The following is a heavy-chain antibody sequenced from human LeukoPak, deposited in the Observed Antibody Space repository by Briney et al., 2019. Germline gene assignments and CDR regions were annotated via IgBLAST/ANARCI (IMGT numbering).Heavy chain of an antibody. V-gene: IGHV3-23*01. CDR2: ISGSGGST. CDR1: GFTFSSYA. J-gene: IGHJ6*02. D-gene: IGHD3-3*01. CDR3: AKSPLNPLRFLEWPRLLYGMDV. Sequence: GGSLRLSCAASGFTFSSYAMSWVRQAPGKGLEWVSAISGSGGSTYYADSVKGRFTISRDNSKNTLHLQMNSLRAEDTAVYYCAKSPLNPLRFLEWPRLLYGMDVWGQGTTVTVSS.